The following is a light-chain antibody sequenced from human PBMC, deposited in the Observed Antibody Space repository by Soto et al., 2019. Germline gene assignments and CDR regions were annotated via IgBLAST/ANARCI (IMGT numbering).Light chain of an antibody. CDR1: QSVSSN. J-gene: IGKJ1*01. CDR2: GAS. CDR3: QQYNNWPRT. Sequence: EIVMTQSPATRSVSPGERATLSCRASQSVSSNLAWYQQKPGQAPRLLIYGASTRATGIPARFSGSGSGTEFTLTISSLQSEDFAVYYCQQYNNWPRTFGQGTTGDIK. V-gene: IGKV3-15*01.